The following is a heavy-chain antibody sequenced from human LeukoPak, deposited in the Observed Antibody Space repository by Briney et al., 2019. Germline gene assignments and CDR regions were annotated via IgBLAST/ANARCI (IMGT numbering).Heavy chain of an antibody. CDR1: GGTFSSYA. J-gene: IGHJ4*02. D-gene: IGHD1-1*01. V-gene: IGHV1-69*13. CDR3: ARDRGAGTTDGIFDY. CDR2: IIPIFGTA. Sequence: GASVKVSCKASGGTFSSYAISWVRQAPGQGLEWMGGIIPIFGTANYAQKFQGRVTITADESTSTAYMELSSLRSEDTAVYYCARDRGAGTTDGIFDYWGQGTPVTVSS.